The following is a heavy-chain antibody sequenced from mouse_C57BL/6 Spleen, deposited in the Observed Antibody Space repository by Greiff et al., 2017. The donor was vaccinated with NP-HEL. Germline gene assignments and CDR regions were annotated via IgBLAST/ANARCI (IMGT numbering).Heavy chain of an antibody. J-gene: IGHJ4*01. CDR1: GYTFTSYW. CDR2: IDPNSGGT. CDR3: AKEDNFYAMDY. Sequence: QVQLQQPGAELVKPGASVKLSCKASGYTFTSYWMHWVKQRPGRGLEWIGRIDPNSGGTKYNEKFKSKATLTVDKPSSTAYMPLSSLTSEDSAVYYCAKEDNFYAMDYWGQGTSVTVSS. D-gene: IGHD1-3*01. V-gene: IGHV1-72*01.